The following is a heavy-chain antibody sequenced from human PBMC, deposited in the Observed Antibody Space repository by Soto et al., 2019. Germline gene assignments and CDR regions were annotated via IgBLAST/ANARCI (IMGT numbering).Heavy chain of an antibody. V-gene: IGHV4-59*01. D-gene: IGHD1-7*01. Sequence: QVQLQESGPGLVKPSETLSLTCTVSGGSISSYYWSWIRQPPGEGLEWIGYIYYSGSTNYNPSLKSRVTISVDTSKNQFSLKLSSVTAADTAVYYCARDDLTGTIGLYYFYGLDVWGQGTTVTVSS. CDR2: IYYSGST. CDR1: GGSISSYY. CDR3: ARDDLTGTIGLYYFYGLDV. J-gene: IGHJ6*02.